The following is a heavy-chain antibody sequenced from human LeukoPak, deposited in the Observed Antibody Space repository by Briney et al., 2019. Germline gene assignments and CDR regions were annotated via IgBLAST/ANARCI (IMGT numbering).Heavy chain of an antibody. V-gene: IGHV4-34*01. Sequence: SETLSLTCAVYGGSFSGCYWSWIRQPPGKGLEWIGEINHSGSTNYNPSLKSRVTISVDTSKNQFSLKLSSVTAADTAVYYCARELWLRWNDAFDIWGQGTMVTVSS. CDR1: GGSFSGCY. D-gene: IGHD5-12*01. CDR2: INHSGST. CDR3: ARELWLRWNDAFDI. J-gene: IGHJ3*02.